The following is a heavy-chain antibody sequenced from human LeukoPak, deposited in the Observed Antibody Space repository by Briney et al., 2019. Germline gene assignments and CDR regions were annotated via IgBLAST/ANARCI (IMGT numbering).Heavy chain of an antibody. CDR1: GYSISSGYY. Sequence: PSETLSLTCVVSGYSISSGYYWGWIRQPPGKGLEWIGSIYHSGSTYYNPSLKSRVTISVDTSKNQFSLKLSSVTAADTAVYYCARIYCSSTSCDVFDYWGQGTLVTVSS. CDR2: IYHSGST. CDR3: ARIYCSSTSCDVFDY. J-gene: IGHJ4*02. V-gene: IGHV4-38-2*01. D-gene: IGHD2-2*01.